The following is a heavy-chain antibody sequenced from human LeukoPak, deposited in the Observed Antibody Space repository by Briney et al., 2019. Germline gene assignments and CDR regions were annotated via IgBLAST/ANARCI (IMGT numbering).Heavy chain of an antibody. CDR3: ARGYRWLQLSIWCPFDY. V-gene: IGHV3-11*01. CDR2: ISSSGSTI. D-gene: IGHD5-24*01. CDR1: GFTFSDYY. J-gene: IGHJ4*02. Sequence: PGGSLRLSCAASGFTFSDYYMSWIRQAPGKGLEWVSYISSSGSTIYYADSVKGRFTISRDNAKNSLYLQMNSLRAEDTAVYYCARGYRWLQLSIWCPFDYWGQGTLVTVSS.